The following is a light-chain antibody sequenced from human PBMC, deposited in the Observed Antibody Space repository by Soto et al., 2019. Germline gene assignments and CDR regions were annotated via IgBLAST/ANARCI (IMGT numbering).Light chain of an antibody. CDR1: QSLLYSDGNTY. V-gene: IGKV2-30*01. CDR2: KVS. J-gene: IGKJ1*01. CDR3: IQGTYWPPRR. Sequence: DIVMTQSPLSLPVTIGQPASISCRSSQSLLYSDGNTYLSWFQQRPGQSPSRLINKVSIRDSGVADRFSGSVSGTDFTLKITRVEAEDVGVYYCIQGTYWPPRRFGQGTKVEIK.